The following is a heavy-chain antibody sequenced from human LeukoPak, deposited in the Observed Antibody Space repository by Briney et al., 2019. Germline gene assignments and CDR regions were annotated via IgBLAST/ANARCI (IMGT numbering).Heavy chain of an antibody. CDR2: ISGNGGTT. V-gene: IGHV3-23*01. D-gene: IGHD2-2*01. CDR1: GFTFSSYA. Sequence: GGSLRLSCAASGFTFSSYAMSWVRQAPGKGLEWVSAISGNGGTTYYADSVKGRFTISRDNSKNTLYLQMNSLRVEDTAVYYCAKAADQYYYYYFYYMDVWGKGTTVTVSS. J-gene: IGHJ6*03. CDR3: AKAADQYYYYYFYYMDV.